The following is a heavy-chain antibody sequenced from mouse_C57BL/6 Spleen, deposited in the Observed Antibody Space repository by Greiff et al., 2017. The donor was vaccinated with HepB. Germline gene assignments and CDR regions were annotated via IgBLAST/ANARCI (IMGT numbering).Heavy chain of an antibody. CDR1: GFTFSDYY. V-gene: IGHV5-12*01. Sequence: EVMLVESGGGLVQPGGSLKLSCAASGFTFSDYYMYWVRQTPEKRLEWVAYISNGGGSTYYPDTVKGRFTISRDNAKNTLYLQMSRLKSEDTAMYYCARCWLRRGDFDVWGTGTTVTVSS. D-gene: IGHD2-2*01. CDR3: ARCWLRRGDFDV. CDR2: ISNGGGST. J-gene: IGHJ1*03.